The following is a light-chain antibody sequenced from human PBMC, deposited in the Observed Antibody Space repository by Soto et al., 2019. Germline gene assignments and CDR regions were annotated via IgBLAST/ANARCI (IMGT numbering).Light chain of an antibody. CDR1: QSVSSN. CDR2: GAS. Sequence: IVMTQSPATLSVSPGERATLSCRASQSVSSNLAWYQQKPGQAPTLLIYGASARAIGIPARFSGSGSGTEFTLTISSLQSEALAVYYCQHYNNWPFTSGQGTRLEI. CDR3: QHYNNWPFT. J-gene: IGKJ2*01. V-gene: IGKV3-15*01.